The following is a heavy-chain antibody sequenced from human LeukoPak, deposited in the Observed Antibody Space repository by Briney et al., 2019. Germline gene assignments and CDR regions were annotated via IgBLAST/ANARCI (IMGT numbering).Heavy chain of an antibody. J-gene: IGHJ4*02. D-gene: IGHD6-19*01. CDR1: GFTFDDYA. Sequence: GRSLRLSCAASGFTFDDYAMPWVRQAPGKGLEWVSGISWNSGSIGYADSVKGRFTISRDNAENSLYLQMNSLRAEDTALYYCAKDMGSSGWYLSFDYWGQGTLVTVSS. CDR2: ISWNSGSI. CDR3: AKDMGSSGWYLSFDY. V-gene: IGHV3-9*01.